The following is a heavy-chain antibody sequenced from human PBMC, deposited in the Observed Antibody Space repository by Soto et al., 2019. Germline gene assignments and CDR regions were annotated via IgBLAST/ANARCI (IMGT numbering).Heavy chain of an antibody. CDR2: IYYSGST. CDR1: GGSINSSSYY. CDR3: ARRGYCSRTNCYAFFDF. Sequence: SETLSLTCTVSGGSINSSSYYWVWLRQPPGKGLEWITNIYYSGSTYYNASLKSRVTISLDTSRNQFSLKLASVTAADTAVYYCARRGYCSRTNCYAFFDFWGQGILVTVSS. D-gene: IGHD2-2*01. V-gene: IGHV4-39*01. J-gene: IGHJ4*02.